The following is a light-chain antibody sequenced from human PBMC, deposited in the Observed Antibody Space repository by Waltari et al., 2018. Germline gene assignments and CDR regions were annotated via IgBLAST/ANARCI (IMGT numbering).Light chain of an antibody. CDR3: QSYDRSLSGSV. Sequence: QRVTISCTGSSSNLGAGYDVHWYQHFPGAGPKLIIYSDTHRPSGVPDRFSGSKSGTSASLAVTGLQADDEADYYCQSYDRSLSGSVFGGGTKLTVL. J-gene: IGLJ3*02. CDR2: SDT. CDR1: SSNLGAGYD. V-gene: IGLV1-40*01.